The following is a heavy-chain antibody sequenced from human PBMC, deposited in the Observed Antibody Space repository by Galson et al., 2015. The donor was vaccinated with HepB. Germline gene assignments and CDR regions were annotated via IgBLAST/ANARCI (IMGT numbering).Heavy chain of an antibody. V-gene: IGHV3-23*01. CDR1: GFTFSTYS. Sequence: SLRLSCAASGFTFSTYSMSWVRQAPGKGLEWVSSIYAAGTSTFYADSVKGRFAISRDNSKDTLYLQMNSLRVPDTALYDCAKDRVPDGRWNVDHWGQGTLVTVPS. CDR2: IYAAGTST. CDR3: AKDRVPDGRWNVDH. J-gene: IGHJ4*02. D-gene: IGHD1-1*01.